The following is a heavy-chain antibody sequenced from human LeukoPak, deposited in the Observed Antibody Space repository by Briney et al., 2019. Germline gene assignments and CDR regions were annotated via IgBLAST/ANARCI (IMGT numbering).Heavy chain of an antibody. D-gene: IGHD4-17*01. Sequence: PGRSLRLSCTASGFTFGDYAMSWVRQAPEKGLECVGFIRSKAYGGTTEYAASVKGRFTISRDDSKSIAYLQMNSLKTEDTAVYYCTKNLRRLDYWGQGTLVTVSS. CDR2: IRSKAYGGTT. J-gene: IGHJ4*02. V-gene: IGHV3-49*04. CDR3: TKNLRRLDY. CDR1: GFTFGDYA.